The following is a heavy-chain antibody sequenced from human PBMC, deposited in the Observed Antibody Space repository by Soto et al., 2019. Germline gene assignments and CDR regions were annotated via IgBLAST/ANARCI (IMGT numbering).Heavy chain of an antibody. Sequence: QVQLVQSGAEVKKPGSSVKVSCKASGGTFSSYTISWVRQAPGQGLEWMGRIIPILGIANYAQKFQGRVTITADNSTSTAYMELSSLRSEDTAVYYCASIGRGIAAALNWFDPWGQGTLVTVSS. J-gene: IGHJ5*02. CDR3: ASIGRGIAAALNWFDP. CDR2: IIPILGIA. D-gene: IGHD6-13*01. CDR1: GGTFSSYT. V-gene: IGHV1-69*02.